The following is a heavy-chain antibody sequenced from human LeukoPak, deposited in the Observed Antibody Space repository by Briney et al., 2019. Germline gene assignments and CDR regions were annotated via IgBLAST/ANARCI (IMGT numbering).Heavy chain of an antibody. J-gene: IGHJ4*02. CDR2: ISWDGDLT. Sequence: GGSLRLSCAASGFTFDDYTMHWVRQAPGKGLEWVSLISWDGDLTSYADSVKGRFTISRDNSKNTLYLQMNSPRAEDTAAYYCAKDGNWARFENWGQGTLVTVSS. CDR3: AKDGNWARFEN. V-gene: IGHV3-43*01. CDR1: GFTFDDYT. D-gene: IGHD7-27*01.